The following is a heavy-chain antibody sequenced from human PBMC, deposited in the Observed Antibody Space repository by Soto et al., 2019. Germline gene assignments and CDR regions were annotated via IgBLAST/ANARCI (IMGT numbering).Heavy chain of an antibody. J-gene: IGHJ4*02. Sequence: SVKVSCKASGGTFSSYAISWVRQAPGQGLEWMGGIIPIFGTANYAQKFQGRVTITVDESTSTAYMELSSLRSEDTAVYYCARKGPSGTQPLDYWGQGTLVTVSS. D-gene: IGHD3-10*01. V-gene: IGHV1-69*13. CDR1: GGTFSSYA. CDR3: ARKGPSGTQPLDY. CDR2: IIPIFGTA.